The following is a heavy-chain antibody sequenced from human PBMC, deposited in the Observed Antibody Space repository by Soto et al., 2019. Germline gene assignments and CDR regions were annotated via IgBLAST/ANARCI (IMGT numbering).Heavy chain of an antibody. CDR2: IFSNDEK. V-gene: IGHV2-26*04. CDR3: ASTYSTSWYWFDP. D-gene: IGHD6-13*01. Sequence: QVTVKESGPVLVKPTETLTLTCTVSGFSLSNAGLGVSWIRQPPGKALEWLAHIFSNDEKSYSTSLKSRLTIPKDTSKSQVVLIMTHMDPVDTATYYCASTYSTSWYWFDPWGQGTLVTVSS. CDR1: GFSLSNAGLG. J-gene: IGHJ5*02.